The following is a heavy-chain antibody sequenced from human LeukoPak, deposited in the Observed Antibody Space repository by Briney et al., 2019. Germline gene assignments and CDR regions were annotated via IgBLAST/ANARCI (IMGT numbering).Heavy chain of an antibody. CDR2: ISAYNGNT. D-gene: IGHD5-18*01. Sequence: ASVKVSCKASGYTFTSYGISWVRQAPGQGLEWMGWISAYNGNTNYAQKLQGRVTMTTDISTSTAYMELRSLRSDDTAVYYCARFVGYSYDKTGFFDYWGQGTLVTVSS. CDR3: ARFVGYSYDKTGFFDY. CDR1: GYTFTSYG. V-gene: IGHV1-18*01. J-gene: IGHJ4*02.